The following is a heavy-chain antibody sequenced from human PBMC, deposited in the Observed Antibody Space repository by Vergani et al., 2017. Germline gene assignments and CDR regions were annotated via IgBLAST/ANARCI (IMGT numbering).Heavy chain of an antibody. CDR3: ARGTIGYSSGWYFDY. V-gene: IGHV3-21*01. CDR2: ISSSSSYI. D-gene: IGHD6-19*01. J-gene: IGHJ4*02. Sequence: EVQLVESGGGLVKPGGSLRLSCAASGFTFSSYSMNWVRQAPGKGSEWVSSISSSSSYIYYADSVKGRFTISRDNAKNALYLQMNSLRAEDTAVYYCARGTIGYSSGWYFDYWGQGTLVTVSS. CDR1: GFTFSSYS.